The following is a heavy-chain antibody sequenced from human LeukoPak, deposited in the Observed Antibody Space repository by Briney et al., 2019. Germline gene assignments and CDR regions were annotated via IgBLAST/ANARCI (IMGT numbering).Heavy chain of an antibody. V-gene: IGHV3-23*01. CDR2: ISGSGGST. D-gene: IGHD2-15*01. Sequence: GGTLRLSCAASGFTFSSYGMSWVRQAPGKGLEWVSAISGSGGSTYYADSVKGRFTISRDNSKNTLYLQMNRLRAEDTAVYYCAKDREDIVVVVAATPTANFDYWGQGTLVTVSS. CDR1: GFTFSSYG. CDR3: AKDREDIVVVVAATPTANFDY. J-gene: IGHJ4*02.